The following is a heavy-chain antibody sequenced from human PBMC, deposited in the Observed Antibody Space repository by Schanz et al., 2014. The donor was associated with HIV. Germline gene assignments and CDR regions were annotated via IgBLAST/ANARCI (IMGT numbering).Heavy chain of an antibody. J-gene: IGHJ6*02. Sequence: EVQLVESGGALVQPGRSLRLSCAASGFTFDDYAMHWVRQAPGKGLEWVSGISWNSVSIGYADSVKGRFTISRDNAKNSQYMQMNSLRGDDKALYYCAKAYSTSRPYSMDIWGQGTTVTVSS. CDR3: AKAYSTSRPYSMDI. CDR1: GFTFDDYA. V-gene: IGHV3-9*01. CDR2: ISWNSVSI. D-gene: IGHD6-6*01.